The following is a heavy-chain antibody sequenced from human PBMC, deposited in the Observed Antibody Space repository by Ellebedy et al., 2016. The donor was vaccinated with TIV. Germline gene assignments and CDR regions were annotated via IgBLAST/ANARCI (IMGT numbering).Heavy chain of an antibody. CDR2: VNPSGGST. CDR3: ARDDLEDFWSGYPDY. Sequence: AASVQVSCKASGYTFTRYYMHWVRQAPGPGLEWMGIVNPSGGSTSYAQKLQGRVTMTRDTSTSTVYMELSSLRSEDTAVYYCARDDLEDFWSGYPDYWGQGTLVTVSS. CDR1: GYTFTRYY. J-gene: IGHJ4*02. D-gene: IGHD3-3*01. V-gene: IGHV1-46*04.